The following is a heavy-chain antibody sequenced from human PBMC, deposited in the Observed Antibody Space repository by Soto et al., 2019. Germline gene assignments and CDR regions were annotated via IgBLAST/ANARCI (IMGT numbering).Heavy chain of an antibody. CDR1: GFNFKNYA. J-gene: IGHJ4*02. CDR3: ARDQPGYSYGYGLGY. V-gene: IGHV3-23*01. Sequence: GGSLRLSCAASGFNFKNYAMTWVRQAPGKGLEWVSTVYNSGDITHYADSVKGRFTISRDNSKNTLFLQMNSLRAEDTAVYYCARDQPGYSYGYGLGYCGQGTLVTVSS. CDR2: VYNSGDIT. D-gene: IGHD5-18*01.